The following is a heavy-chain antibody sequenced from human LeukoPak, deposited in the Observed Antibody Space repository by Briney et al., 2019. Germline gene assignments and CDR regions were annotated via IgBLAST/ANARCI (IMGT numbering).Heavy chain of an antibody. CDR2: IIPIFGTA. Sequence: WASVKVSCKASGGTFSSYAISWVRQAPGQGLEWMGGIIPIFGTANYAQKFQGRVTITADESTSTAYMELSSLRSDDTAVYYCARDLHCSSTSCLPDYWGQGTLVTVSS. J-gene: IGHJ4*02. D-gene: IGHD2-2*01. CDR1: GGTFSSYA. CDR3: ARDLHCSSTSCLPDY. V-gene: IGHV1-69*01.